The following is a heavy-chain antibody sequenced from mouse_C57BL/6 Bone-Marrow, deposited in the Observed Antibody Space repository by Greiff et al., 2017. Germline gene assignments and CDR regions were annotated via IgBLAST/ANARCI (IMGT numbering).Heavy chain of an antibody. J-gene: IGHJ2*01. D-gene: IGHD4-1*02. V-gene: IGHV14-4*01. CDR3: TPTGYYFDY. Sequence: EVQLQQSGAELVRPGASVKLSCTASGFNIKDDYMHWVKQRPEQGLEWIGWIDPENGDTEYASKFQGKATITADTSSNTAYLQLSSLTYEDTAVYYCTPTGYYFDYWGQGTTLTVSS. CDR1: GFNIKDDY. CDR2: IDPENGDT.